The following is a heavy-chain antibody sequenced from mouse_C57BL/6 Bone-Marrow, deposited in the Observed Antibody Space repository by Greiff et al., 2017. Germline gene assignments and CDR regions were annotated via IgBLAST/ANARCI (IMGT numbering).Heavy chain of an antibody. Sequence: EVKLMESGGDLVKPGGSLKLSCAASGFTFSSYGMSWVRQTPDKRLEWVATISSGGSYTYYPDSVKGRFTISRDNAKNTLYLQMSSLKSEDTAMYYCARRDINYYGSSYYWYFDVWGTGTTVTVSS. CDR1: GFTFSSYG. CDR3: ARRDINYYGSSYYWYFDV. D-gene: IGHD1-1*01. V-gene: IGHV5-6*01. CDR2: ISSGGSYT. J-gene: IGHJ1*03.